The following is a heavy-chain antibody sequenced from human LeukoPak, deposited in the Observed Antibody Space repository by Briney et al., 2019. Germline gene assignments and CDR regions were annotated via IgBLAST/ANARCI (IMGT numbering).Heavy chain of an antibody. V-gene: IGHV3-23*01. CDR3: ARGLLWLF. D-gene: IGHD3-10*01. CDR1: GGSISSYS. CDR2: ISGNGGST. J-gene: IGHJ4*02. Sequence: ETLSLTCTVSGGSISSYSWSWIRQPPGKGLEWVSAISGNGGSTYYADSVKGRFTISRDNSKNTLYLQMNSLRVEDTAVYYCARGLLWLFGGQGTLVTVSS.